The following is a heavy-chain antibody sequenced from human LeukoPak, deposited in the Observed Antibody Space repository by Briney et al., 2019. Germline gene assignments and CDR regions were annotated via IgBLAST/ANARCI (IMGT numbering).Heavy chain of an antibody. D-gene: IGHD2-2*01. CDR2: INPNSGGT. Sequence: GASVKVSCKASGYTFTSYYMHWVRQAPGQGLEWMGRINPNSGGTNYAQKFQGRVTMTRDTSISTAYMELSRLRSDDTAVYYCARGSSTSPYYYGMDVWGQGTTVTVSS. J-gene: IGHJ6*02. CDR3: ARGSSTSPYYYGMDV. CDR1: GYTFTSYY. V-gene: IGHV1-2*06.